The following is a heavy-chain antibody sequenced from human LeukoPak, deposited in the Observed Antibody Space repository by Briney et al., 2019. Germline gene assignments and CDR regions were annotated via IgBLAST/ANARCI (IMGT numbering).Heavy chain of an antibody. CDR1: GYSFTSYW. V-gene: IGHV5-51*01. J-gene: IGHJ3*02. CDR3: ARGEYSSSWYPDAFDI. CDR2: IYPSDSDT. D-gene: IGHD6-13*01. Sequence: GESLKISCKGSGYSFTSYWIGWVRQMPGKGLEWMGIIYPSDSDTRYSPSLQGQVTISADKSISTAYLQWSSLKASDTAMYYCARGEYSSSWYPDAFDIWGQGTMVTVSS.